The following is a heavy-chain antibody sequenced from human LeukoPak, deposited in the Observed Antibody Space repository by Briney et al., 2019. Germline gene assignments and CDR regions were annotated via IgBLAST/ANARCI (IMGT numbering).Heavy chain of an antibody. Sequence: ASVKVSCKASGYTFTGYYMHWVRQAPGQGLEWMGWINPNSGGTNYAQKFQGRVTMTRDTSISTAYMELSRLRSDDTAVYYCARDGATFGLNYYYYYMDVRGKGTTVTVSS. J-gene: IGHJ6*03. CDR3: ARDGATFGLNYYYYYMDV. CDR2: INPNSGGT. D-gene: IGHD4/OR15-4a*01. V-gene: IGHV1-2*02. CDR1: GYTFTGYY.